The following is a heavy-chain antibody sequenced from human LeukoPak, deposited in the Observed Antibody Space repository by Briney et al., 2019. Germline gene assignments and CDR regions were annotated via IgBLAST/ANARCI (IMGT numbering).Heavy chain of an antibody. D-gene: IGHD2-2*01. J-gene: IGHJ4*02. CDR1: GFTFSNYA. Sequence: GSLRLSCAASGFTFSNYALAWVRQAPGKGLEWVSTISGSGATTYYADSVKGRFTISRDTSKNTLYLQMNSLRVEDTAVYYCARQLVVPAAFDYWGQGTLVTVSS. CDR2: ISGSGATT. CDR3: ARQLVVPAAFDY. V-gene: IGHV3-23*01.